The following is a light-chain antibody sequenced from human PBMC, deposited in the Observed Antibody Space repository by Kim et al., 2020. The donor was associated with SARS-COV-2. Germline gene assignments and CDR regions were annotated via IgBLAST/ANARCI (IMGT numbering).Light chain of an antibody. CDR3: QESSTTPSGT. Sequence: ASVGDRVTITCRASQSIRNSLNWYQQKPGKAPNLLIYAASNLQSGVPTRFSGSGSGTDFTLTISSLQPEDFATYYCQESSTTPSGTFGQGTKLEI. J-gene: IGKJ2*02. CDR2: AAS. CDR1: QSIRNS. V-gene: IGKV1-39*01.